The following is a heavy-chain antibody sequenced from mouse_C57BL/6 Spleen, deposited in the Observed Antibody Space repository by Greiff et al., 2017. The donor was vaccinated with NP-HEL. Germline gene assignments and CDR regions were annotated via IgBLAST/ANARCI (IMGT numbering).Heavy chain of an antibody. CDR3: ARAAMRGNSEYFDY. CDR1: GYTFTDYY. V-gene: IGHV1-75*01. D-gene: IGHD2-1*01. Sequence: QVQLQQSGPELVKPGASVKISCKASGYTFTDYYINWVKQRPGQGLEWIGWIFPGSGSTYYNEKFKGKATLTVDKSSSTAYMLLSSLTSEDSAVYFCARAAMRGNSEYFDYWGQGTTLTVSS. J-gene: IGHJ2*01. CDR2: IFPGSGST.